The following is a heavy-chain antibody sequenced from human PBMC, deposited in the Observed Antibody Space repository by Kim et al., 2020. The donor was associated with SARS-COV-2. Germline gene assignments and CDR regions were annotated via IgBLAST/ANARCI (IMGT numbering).Heavy chain of an antibody. Sequence: GGTYNATRLQGWVTMTSDTSINTAYMELSRLRSDDTAVYYCARRILITLDYWGQGTLVTVSS. J-gene: IGHJ4*02. CDR2: GGT. V-gene: IGHV1-2*04. D-gene: IGHD1-20*01. CDR3: ARRILITLDY.